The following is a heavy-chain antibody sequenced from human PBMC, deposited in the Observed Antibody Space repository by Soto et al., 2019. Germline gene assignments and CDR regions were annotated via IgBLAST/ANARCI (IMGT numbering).Heavy chain of an antibody. CDR1: GFTFSTYT. D-gene: IGHD3-10*01. Sequence: GGSLRLSCAASGFTFSTYTMNWVRQAPGKGLEWISSISSGSSYIYYAGSVKGRFTISRDNAKNSLFLQMNSLGADDTAVYYCARDILSGGAYPDSWGQGTKVTV. CDR2: ISSGSSYI. CDR3: ARDILSGGAYPDS. V-gene: IGHV3-21*01. J-gene: IGHJ5*01.